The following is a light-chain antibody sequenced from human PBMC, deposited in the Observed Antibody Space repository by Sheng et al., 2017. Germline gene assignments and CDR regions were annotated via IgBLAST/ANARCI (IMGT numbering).Light chain of an antibody. CDR1: QSVWSY. J-gene: IGKJ4*01. CDR3: QQRSNWPLT. V-gene: IGKV3-11*01. CDR2: DAS. Sequence: ETVLTQSPATLSLSPGERATLSCRASQSVWSYLAWYQQKPGQAPRLLIYDASNRATGIPARFSGSGSGTDFTLTISSLEPEDFAVYYCQQRSNWPLTFGGGTKVEIK.